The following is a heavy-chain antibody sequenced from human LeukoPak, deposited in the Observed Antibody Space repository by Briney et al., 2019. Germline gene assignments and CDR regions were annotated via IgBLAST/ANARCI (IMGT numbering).Heavy chain of an antibody. CDR2: IYTSGST. J-gene: IGHJ5*02. Sequence: SETLSLTCTVSGGSISSYYWSWIRQPAGKGLEWIGRIYTSGSTNYNPSLKSRVTMSVDTSKNQFSLKLSSVTAADTAVYYCARENFGVGAYWFDPWGQGTLVTVSS. V-gene: IGHV4-4*07. D-gene: IGHD3-3*01. CDR1: GGSISSYY. CDR3: ARENFGVGAYWFDP.